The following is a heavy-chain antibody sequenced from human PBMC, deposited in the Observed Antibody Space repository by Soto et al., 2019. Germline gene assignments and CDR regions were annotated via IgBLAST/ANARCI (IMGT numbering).Heavy chain of an antibody. CDR3: ARVRGSGSYAAYYFDS. D-gene: IGHD3-10*01. CDR2: IHYSGSP. V-gene: IGHV4-31*03. J-gene: IGHJ4*01. CDR1: GGSISNGGSY. Sequence: PSETLSLTCTVSGGSISNGGSYWNCFRQRPGKGLVWIGYIHYSGSPWYHPSLESRVTISVDTSKDQFSLKLSSVTAADTAVYYCARVRGSGSYAAYYFDSWGQGTLVTVSS.